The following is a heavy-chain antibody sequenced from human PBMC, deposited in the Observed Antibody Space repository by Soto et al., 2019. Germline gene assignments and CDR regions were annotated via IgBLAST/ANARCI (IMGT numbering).Heavy chain of an antibody. D-gene: IGHD6-13*01. CDR1: VFTFISYI. CDR3: ARGIATSSLVTFDV. CDR2: ISSTSTNI. J-gene: IGHJ3*01. Sequence: PGWSLRLSCASPVFTFISYIMHWVRQAPGKGLEWISTISSTSTNIYYADSVKGRFTISRDNPKNSLYLQMNSLRAEDMAVYYCARGIATSSLVTFDVWGQGTMVTVSP. V-gene: IGHV3-21*01.